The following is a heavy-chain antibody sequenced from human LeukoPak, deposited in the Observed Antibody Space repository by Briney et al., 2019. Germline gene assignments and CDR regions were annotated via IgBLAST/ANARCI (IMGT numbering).Heavy chain of an antibody. Sequence: VASVKVSCKASGGTFSSYAISWVRQAPGQGLEWMGGIIPIFGTANYAQKFQGRVTITADKSTSTAYMELSSLRSEDTAVYYCARGTHYYGSGRSLFLDYWGQGTLVTVSS. CDR2: IIPIFGTA. D-gene: IGHD3-10*01. J-gene: IGHJ4*02. V-gene: IGHV1-69*06. CDR1: GGTFSSYA. CDR3: ARGTHYYGSGRSLFLDY.